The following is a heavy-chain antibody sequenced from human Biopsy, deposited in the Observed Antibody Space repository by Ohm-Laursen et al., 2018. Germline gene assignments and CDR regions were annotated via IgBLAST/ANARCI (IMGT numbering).Heavy chain of an antibody. J-gene: IGHJ4*02. Sequence: SLRLSCAASGFTFSSYGMHWVRQTPGKGMELVALISYDGYNKWYADSVKGRFTISRDNSKNTLYLQMNSLRVEDTTVYYCAKDGGPYWGGCELDYWGQGALVTVSS. V-gene: IGHV3-30*18. CDR1: GFTFSSYG. CDR2: ISYDGYNK. CDR3: AKDGGPYWGGCELDY. D-gene: IGHD2-21*01.